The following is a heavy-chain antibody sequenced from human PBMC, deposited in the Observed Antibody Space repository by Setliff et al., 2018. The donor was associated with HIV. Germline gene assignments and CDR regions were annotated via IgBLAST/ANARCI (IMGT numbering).Heavy chain of an antibody. CDR2: IYWDDDK. J-gene: IGHJ6*03. CDR3: AHILQDPPSHFYYYFYMDV. CDR1: GFSLSTTGVG. Sequence: GSGPTLVNPTQTLTLTCTFSGFSLSTTGVGVGWIRQPPGKALEWLALIYWDDDKRYSPSLKSRLTITKDTSKNQVVLTMTNMDPVDTATYYCAHILQDPPSHFYYYFYMDVWGKGTTVTVSS. D-gene: IGHD3-3*02. V-gene: IGHV2-5*02.